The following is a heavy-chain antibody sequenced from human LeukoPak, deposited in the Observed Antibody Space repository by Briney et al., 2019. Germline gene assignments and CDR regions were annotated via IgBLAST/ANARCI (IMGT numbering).Heavy chain of an antibody. D-gene: IGHD2-15*01. CDR2: ISYDGSNK. CDR1: GFTFSSYA. CDR3: ARRAGYCSGGSCYIDY. V-gene: IGHV3-30-3*01. J-gene: IGHJ4*02. Sequence: PGGSLRLSCAASGFTFSSYAMHWVRQAPGKGLEWVAVISYDGSNKYYADSVKGRFTISRDNSKNTLYLQMNSLRAEDTAVYYCARRAGYCSGGSCYIDYWGQGTLVTVSS.